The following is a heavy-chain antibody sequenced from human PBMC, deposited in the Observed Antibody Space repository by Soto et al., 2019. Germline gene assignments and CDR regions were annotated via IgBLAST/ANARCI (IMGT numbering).Heavy chain of an antibody. CDR1: GYTFTGYY. D-gene: IGHD6-13*01. V-gene: IGHV1-2*02. Sequence: RASVKVSCKASGYTFTGYYMHWVRQAPGQGLEWMGWINPNSGGTNYAQKFQGRVTMTRDTSISTAYMELSRLRSDDTAVYYCARVDERQNSAAGPLDYYYYGMDVWGQGTTVTVSS. CDR3: ARVDERQNSAAGPLDYYYYGMDV. J-gene: IGHJ6*02. CDR2: INPNSGGT.